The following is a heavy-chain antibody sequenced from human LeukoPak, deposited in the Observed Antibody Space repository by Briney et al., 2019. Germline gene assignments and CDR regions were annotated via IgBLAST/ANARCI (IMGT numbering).Heavy chain of an antibody. CDR2: INHSGST. CDR3: ARGLVVVPAAKGDDAFDI. D-gene: IGHD2-2*01. V-gene: IGHV4-34*01. J-gene: IGHJ3*02. CDR1: GGSFSGYY. Sequence: PSETLSLTCAVYGGSFSGYYWSWIRQPPGKGLEWIGEINHSGSTNYNPSLKSRVTISVDTSKNQFSLKLSFVTAADTAVYYCARGLVVVPAAKGDDAFDIWGQGTMVTVSS.